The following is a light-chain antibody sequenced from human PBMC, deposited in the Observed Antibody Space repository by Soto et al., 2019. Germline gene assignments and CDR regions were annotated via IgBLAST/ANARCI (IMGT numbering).Light chain of an antibody. V-gene: IGLV2-8*01. CDR3: SSFAGSPVV. J-gene: IGLJ2*01. Sequence: SVLTQPPSASGSPGQSVTITCSGTSSDVGEENYVSWYQQHPGKVPKLILYEVSKRPSGVPDRFSGSRSGNTASLTFSGLQAEDEADYYCSSFAGSPVVFGGGTKVTVL. CDR2: EVS. CDR1: SSDVGEENY.